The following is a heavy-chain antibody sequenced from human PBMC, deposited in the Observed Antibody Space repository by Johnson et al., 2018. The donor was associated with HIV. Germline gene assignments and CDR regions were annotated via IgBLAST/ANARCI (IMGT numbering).Heavy chain of an antibody. CDR1: GFTFSSYG. CDR2: ISYDGSKR. CDR3: ARACRDGYTCDAFDI. D-gene: IGHD5-24*01. Sequence: QVQLVESGGGVVQPGRSLRLSCAASGFTFSSYGMHWVRQAPGKGLEWVAVISYDGSKRYYTDSVKGRFTISRDNSKNTVYLQMNSLRADDTAVYYCARACRDGYTCDAFDIWGQGTMVTVSS. J-gene: IGHJ3*02. V-gene: IGHV3-30*19.